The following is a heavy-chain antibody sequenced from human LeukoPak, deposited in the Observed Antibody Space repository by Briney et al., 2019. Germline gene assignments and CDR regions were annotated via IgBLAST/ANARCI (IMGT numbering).Heavy chain of an antibody. Sequence: QPGGSLRLSCAASGFTFSSYAMSWVRQAPGKGLEWVSAISGSGDSTYYADSVKGRFTISRDNSKNTLYVQMNSLRAEDTAVYYCAKDPSPREYYFDYWGQGTLVTVSS. V-gene: IGHV3-23*01. CDR3: AKDPSPREYYFDY. D-gene: IGHD3-10*01. J-gene: IGHJ4*02. CDR2: ISGSGDST. CDR1: GFTFSSYA.